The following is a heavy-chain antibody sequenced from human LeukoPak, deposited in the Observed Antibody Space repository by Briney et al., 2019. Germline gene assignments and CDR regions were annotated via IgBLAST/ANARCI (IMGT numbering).Heavy chain of an antibody. CDR3: ARDQQQLGYPDY. CDR2: INPNSGGT. Sequence: ASVKVSCKASGYTFTGYYMHWVRQAPGQGLEWMGWINPNSGGTNYAQKFQGRVTMTRGTSISTAYMELSRLRSDDTAVYYCARDQQQLGYPDYWGQGTLVTVSS. CDR1: GYTFTGYY. J-gene: IGHJ4*02. V-gene: IGHV1-2*02. D-gene: IGHD6-13*01.